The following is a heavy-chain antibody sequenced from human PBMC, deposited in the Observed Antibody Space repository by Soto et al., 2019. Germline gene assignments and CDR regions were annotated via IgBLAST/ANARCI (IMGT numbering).Heavy chain of an antibody. CDR1: GFTFSNAW. V-gene: IGHV3-15*01. Sequence: LRLSCAASGFTFSNAWMSWVRQAPGKGLEWVGRIKSKTDGGTTDYPAPVKGRFTISRDDSKTTLYVQMNNLKTEDTAVYYCTTGGYSFGSDYYYYYMDVWGQGTTVTVSS. J-gene: IGHJ6*02. CDR2: IKSKTDGGTT. D-gene: IGHD5-18*01. CDR3: TTGGYSFGSDYYYYYMDV.